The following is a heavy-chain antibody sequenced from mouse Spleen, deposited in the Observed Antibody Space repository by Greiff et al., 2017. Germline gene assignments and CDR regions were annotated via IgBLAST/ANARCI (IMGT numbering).Heavy chain of an antibody. CDR3: ARRPITIWYFDV. Sequence: VQLQQPGAELVRPGTSVKLSCKASGYTFTSYWMHWVKQRPGQGLEWIGVIDPSDSYTNYNQKFKGKATLTVDTSSSTAYMQLSSLTSEDSAVYYCARRPITIWYFDVWGAGTTVTVSS. D-gene: IGHD2-4*01. V-gene: IGHV1-59*01. CDR2: IDPSDSYT. CDR1: GYTFTSYW. J-gene: IGHJ1*01.